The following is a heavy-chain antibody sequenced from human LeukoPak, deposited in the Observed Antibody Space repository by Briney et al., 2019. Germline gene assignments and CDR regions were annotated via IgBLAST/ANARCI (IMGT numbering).Heavy chain of an antibody. CDR3: ARDLIGSGSSDY. D-gene: IGHD3-10*01. J-gene: IGHJ4*02. V-gene: IGHV3-48*01. Sequence: GGSLRLSCAASGFTFSSYNMNWVRQAPGKGLEWVSYISSSSRTIYYADSVKGRFTISRDNAKNSLYLQMNSLRAEDTAVYYCARDLIGSGSSDYWGQGTLVTVSS. CDR2: ISSSSRTI. CDR1: GFTFSSYN.